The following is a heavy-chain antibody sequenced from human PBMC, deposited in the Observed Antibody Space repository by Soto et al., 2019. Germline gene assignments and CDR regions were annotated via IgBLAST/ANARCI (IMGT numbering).Heavy chain of an antibody. J-gene: IGHJ4*02. CDR3: AKDRKACITIFGVVINYFDY. V-gene: IGHV3-23*01. D-gene: IGHD3-3*01. Sequence: GGSLRLSCAASGFTFSSYAMSWVRQAPGKGLEWVSAISGSGGSTYYADSVKGRFTISRDNSKNTLYLQMNSLRAEDTAVYYCAKDRKACITIFGVVINYFDYWGQGTLVTVSS. CDR1: GFTFSSYA. CDR2: ISGSGGST.